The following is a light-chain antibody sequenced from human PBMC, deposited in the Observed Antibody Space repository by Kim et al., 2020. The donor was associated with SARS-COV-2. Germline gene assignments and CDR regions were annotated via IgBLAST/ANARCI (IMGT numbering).Light chain of an antibody. CDR2: GAS. CDR3: QQFSVYPRT. V-gene: IGKV1-9*01. Sequence: ASVGDRVTITCRASQSITNYLAWYQQNPGKAPKLLIYGASTLQSGVPSRFSGRGSGTEFTLTISSLQPEDFATYYCQQFSVYPRTFGQGTKVDIK. J-gene: IGKJ1*01. CDR1: QSITNY.